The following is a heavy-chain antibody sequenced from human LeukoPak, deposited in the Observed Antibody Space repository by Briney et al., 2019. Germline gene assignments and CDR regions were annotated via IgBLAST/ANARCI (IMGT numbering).Heavy chain of an antibody. Sequence: ASVKVSCQASGYTFTSYDINWVRQATGQGLEWMGWMNPSSGNTGYAQKFQGRVTMTGNTSISTAYMELSSLRSEDTAVYYCARGYDSSGYSNFDYWGQGTLVTVSS. V-gene: IGHV1-8*01. J-gene: IGHJ4*02. CDR3: ARGYDSSGYSNFDY. CDR1: GYTFTSYD. D-gene: IGHD3-22*01. CDR2: MNPSSGNT.